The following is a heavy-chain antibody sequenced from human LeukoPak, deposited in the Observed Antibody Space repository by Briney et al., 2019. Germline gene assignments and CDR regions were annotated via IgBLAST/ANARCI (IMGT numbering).Heavy chain of an antibody. J-gene: IGHJ4*02. CDR2: IYYSGST. CDR3: AREVVAAKAYYFDY. D-gene: IGHD2-15*01. CDR1: GVSISSGDYY. V-gene: IGHV4-30-4*08. Sequence: PSQTLSLTCTVSGVSISSGDYYWSWIRQPPGKGLEWIGYIYYSGSTYYNPSLKSRVTISVDTSKNQFSLKLSSVTAADTAVYYCAREVVAAKAYYFDYWGQGTLVTVSS.